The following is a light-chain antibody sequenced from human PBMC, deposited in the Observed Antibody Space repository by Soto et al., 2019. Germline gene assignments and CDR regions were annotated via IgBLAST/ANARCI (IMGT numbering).Light chain of an antibody. V-gene: IGKV1-39*01. CDR3: QQSLTMPIT. CDR1: QSINNY. Sequence: SLSVSVGDRVTITCRASQSINNYLNWYLQRPGQAPKLLIRSASTLQRGVPSRFSGSGSRTEFTLTIADLQPDDFGTYYCQQSLTMPITFGHGTRLDIK. CDR2: SAS. J-gene: IGKJ5*01.